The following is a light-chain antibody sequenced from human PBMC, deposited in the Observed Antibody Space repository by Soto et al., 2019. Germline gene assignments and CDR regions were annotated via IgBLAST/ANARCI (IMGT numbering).Light chain of an antibody. J-gene: IGKJ1*01. V-gene: IGKV1-5*02. CDR1: QSISNW. CDR3: QQYMRYS. Sequence: ENELIQWPYTLPPSVAARFTIICRASQSISNWLAWYHQKPGTAPKLLIYHASTLESGVPSRFSGSGSGTEFTLTISHPQPDEFATYYCQQYMRYSFGQGTKVDVK. CDR2: HAS.